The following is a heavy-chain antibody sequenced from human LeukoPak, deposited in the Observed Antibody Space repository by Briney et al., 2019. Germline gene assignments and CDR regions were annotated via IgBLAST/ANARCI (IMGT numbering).Heavy chain of an antibody. CDR1: GYRFPTYW. J-gene: IGHJ3*02. Sequence: GASLKISCTGFGYRFPTYWIGWVRQIPGKGLEWGGIIYPGDSDARYSPSFQGQLTISVDKSISTAYLQWGRLKASDTAMYYCARQGRIVVVTTTHDAFDIWGQGTMVTVSS. V-gene: IGHV5-51*01. CDR2: IYPGDSDA. CDR3: ARQGRIVVVTTTHDAFDI. D-gene: IGHD2-21*02.